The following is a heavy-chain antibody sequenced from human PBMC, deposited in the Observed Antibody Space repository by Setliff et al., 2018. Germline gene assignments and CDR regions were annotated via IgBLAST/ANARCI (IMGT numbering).Heavy chain of an antibody. CDR1: GYTFTSYG. V-gene: IGHV1-18*01. CDR3: ARYITGTTPADY. D-gene: IGHD1-7*01. CDR2: ISTYNGKT. Sequence: GASVKVSCKASGYTFTSYGFSWVRQAPGQGLEWMGWISTYNGKTNYAQKFQGRVTMTTDTSTSTAYMELRSLRSDDTAVYYCARYITGTTPADYWGQGTLVTVSS. J-gene: IGHJ4*02.